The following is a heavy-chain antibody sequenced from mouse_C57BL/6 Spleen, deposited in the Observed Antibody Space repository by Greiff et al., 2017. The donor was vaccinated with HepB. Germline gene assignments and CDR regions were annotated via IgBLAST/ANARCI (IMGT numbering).Heavy chain of an antibody. J-gene: IGHJ3*01. CDR2: IDPETGGT. V-gene: IGHV1-15*01. D-gene: IGHD2-1*01. CDR1: GYTFTDYE. CDR3: TRPLYGNYAWFAY. Sequence: QVQLKESGAELVRPGASVTLSCKASGYTFTDYEMHWVKQTPVHGLEWIGAIDPETGGTAYNQKFKGKAILTADKSSSTAYMELRSLTSEDSAVYYCTRPLYGNYAWFAYWGQGTLVTVSA.